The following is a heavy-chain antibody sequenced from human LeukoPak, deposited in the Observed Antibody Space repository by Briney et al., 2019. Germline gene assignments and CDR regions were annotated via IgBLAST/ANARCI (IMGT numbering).Heavy chain of an antibody. V-gene: IGHV4-34*01. Sequence: PSETLSLTCAVYGGSFSGYYWSWIRQPPGKGLEGIGEINHSGSTNYNPSLKSRVTISVDTSKNQFSLKLSSVTAADTAVYYCARGLVVRYFSRYFDYWGQGTLVTVSS. CDR2: INHSGST. CDR1: GGSFSGYY. D-gene: IGHD3-9*01. CDR3: ARGLVVRYFSRYFDY. J-gene: IGHJ4*02.